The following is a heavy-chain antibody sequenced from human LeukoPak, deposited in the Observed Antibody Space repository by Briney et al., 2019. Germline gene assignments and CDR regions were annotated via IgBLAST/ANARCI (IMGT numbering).Heavy chain of an antibody. J-gene: IGHJ4*02. V-gene: IGHV3-30*02. CDR3: AKDFRPGIVGATTDY. CDR2: IRYDGSNK. Sequence: PGGSLRLSCAASGFTVSSYGMHWVRQAPCKGLEWVAFIRYDGSNKYYADSVKGRFAISRDNSKNTLYLQMNSLRAEDTAVYYCAKDFRPGIVGATTDYWGQGTLVTVSS. D-gene: IGHD1-26*01. CDR1: GFTVSSYG.